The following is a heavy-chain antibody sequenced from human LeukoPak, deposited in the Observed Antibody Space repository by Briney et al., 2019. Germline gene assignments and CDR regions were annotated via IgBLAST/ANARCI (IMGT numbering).Heavy chain of an antibody. CDR2: IYYSGST. J-gene: IGHJ4*02. CDR3: ARVKTVTHSFDY. CDR1: GGSISSSSYY. V-gene: IGHV4-39*07. Sequence: SETLSLTCTVSGGSISSSSYYWGWIRQPPGKGLEWIGSIYYSGSTYYNPSLKSRVTISVDTSKNQFSLKLSSVTAADTAVYYCARVKTVTHSFDYWGQGTLVTVSS. D-gene: IGHD4-17*01.